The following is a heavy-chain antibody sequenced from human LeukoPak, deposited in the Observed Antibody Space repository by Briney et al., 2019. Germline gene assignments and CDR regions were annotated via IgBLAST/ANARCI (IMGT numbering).Heavy chain of an antibody. D-gene: IGHD3-16*01. Sequence: SQTLSLTCTVSGGSISGGGYYWSWIRQHPGKGLEWIGYIYYSGSTYYNPSLKSRVTISVDTSKNQFSLKLSSVTAADTAVYYCARVGDTSSRRYGPVYYYGMDVWGQGTTVTVSS. CDR3: ARVGDTSSRRYGPVYYYGMDV. J-gene: IGHJ6*02. CDR2: IYYSGST. CDR1: GGSISGGGYY. V-gene: IGHV4-31*03.